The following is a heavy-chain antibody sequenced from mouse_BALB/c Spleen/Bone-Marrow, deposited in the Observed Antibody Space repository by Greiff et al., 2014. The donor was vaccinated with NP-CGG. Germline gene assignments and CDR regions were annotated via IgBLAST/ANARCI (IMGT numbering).Heavy chain of an antibody. D-gene: IGHD4-1*01. CDR3: ARVRNWADY. V-gene: IGHV1-80*01. CDR1: GYAFSSYW. Sequence: QVHVKQSGAELVRPGSSVKISCKASGYAFSSYWMNWVKQRPGQGLEWIGQIYPGDGDTNYNRKFKGKATLTADKSSSTAYMQLSSLTSEDSAVYFCARVRNWADYWGQGTTLTVSS. J-gene: IGHJ2*01. CDR2: IYPGDGDT.